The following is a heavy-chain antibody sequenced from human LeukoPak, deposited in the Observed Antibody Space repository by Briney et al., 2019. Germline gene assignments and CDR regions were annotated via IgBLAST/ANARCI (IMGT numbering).Heavy chain of an antibody. CDR3: VRDLHWGGFDV. Sequence: GGSLRLSCAASGFTFSTYGMDWVRQAPGKGLEWVSGISPSGDITYYADSVMGRFSISRDNPKSTVSLQMSSLRAEDTALYYCVRDLHWGGFDVWGQGTMVTVSS. V-gene: IGHV3-23*01. D-gene: IGHD7-27*01. J-gene: IGHJ3*01. CDR1: GFTFSTYG. CDR2: ISPSGDIT.